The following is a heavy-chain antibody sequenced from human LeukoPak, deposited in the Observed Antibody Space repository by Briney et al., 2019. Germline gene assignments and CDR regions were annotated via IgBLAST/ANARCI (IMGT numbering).Heavy chain of an antibody. CDR1: SGSISSDNW. D-gene: IGHD4-17*01. V-gene: IGHV4-4*02. CDR2: IYHSGSS. J-gene: IGHJ5*02. Sequence: SETLSLTCAISSGSISSDNWWTWVRQPPGKGLEWIGEIYHSGSSNYNPSLKSRVTISVDTSKNQFSLKLSSVTAADTAVYYCTRDTGTTGEVKFDPWGQGTLVTVSS. CDR3: TRDTGTTGEVKFDP.